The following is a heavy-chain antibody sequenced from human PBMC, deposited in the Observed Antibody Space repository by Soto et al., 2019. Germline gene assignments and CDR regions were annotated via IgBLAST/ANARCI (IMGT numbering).Heavy chain of an antibody. V-gene: IGHV1-58*02. CDR3: ARSGYSYGPNPLLY. D-gene: IGHD5-18*01. Sequence: SVNVYWKTSGFAFTYSAIQWVRQARGQSLEWIGWIVVGSGTTNFAPKFQERVTITWDMSTSTSYMEMSSLRSEDTAVYYCARSGYSYGPNPLLYWGQGTLVTVS. CDR1: GFAFTYSA. J-gene: IGHJ4*02. CDR2: IVVGSGTT.